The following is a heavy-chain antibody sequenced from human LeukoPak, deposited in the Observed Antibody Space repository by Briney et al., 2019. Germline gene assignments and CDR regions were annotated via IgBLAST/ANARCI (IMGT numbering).Heavy chain of an antibody. V-gene: IGHV3-23*01. CDR2: ITYTGEST. J-gene: IGHJ4*02. D-gene: IGHD3-16*01. CDR1: GFTFNSYA. Sequence: GGTLRLSCAASGFTFNSYAMSWVRQAPWKGLEGVSTITYTGESTYYTDSVKGRFTISRDNAKNTLYLQMNSLRAEDTAVYYCAKVVWGGVTGYWGQGTLVTVSS. CDR3: AKVVWGGVTGY.